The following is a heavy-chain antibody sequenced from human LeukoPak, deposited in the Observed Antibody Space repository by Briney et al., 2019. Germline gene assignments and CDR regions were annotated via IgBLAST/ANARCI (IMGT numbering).Heavy chain of an antibody. J-gene: IGHJ5*02. CDR2: FYYGGST. CDR1: GGSTSSGSYY. Sequence: PSETLSLTCTVSGGSTSSGSYYWGWIRQPPGKGLEWIGSFYYGGSTSYNPSLKSRVTISVDTSKNQFSLELSSVTAADTAVYYCARHTHPAPARHGFDLWGQGTLVTVSS. D-gene: IGHD6-6*01. V-gene: IGHV4-39*01. CDR3: ARHTHPAPARHGFDL.